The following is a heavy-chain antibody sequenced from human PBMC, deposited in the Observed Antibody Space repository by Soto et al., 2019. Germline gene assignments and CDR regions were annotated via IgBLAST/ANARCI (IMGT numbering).Heavy chain of an antibody. Sequence: SETLSLTCTVSGGSISSYYWSWIRQPPGKGLEWIGYIYYSGSTNYNPSLKSRVTISVDTSKNQFSLKLSSVTAADTAVYYCARGFPPFTYYDILTGYQRTYYYYYYMDVWGKGTTVTVSS. J-gene: IGHJ6*03. CDR2: IYYSGST. CDR1: GGSISSYY. V-gene: IGHV4-59*01. D-gene: IGHD3-9*01. CDR3: ARGFPPFTYYDILTGYQRTYYYYYYMDV.